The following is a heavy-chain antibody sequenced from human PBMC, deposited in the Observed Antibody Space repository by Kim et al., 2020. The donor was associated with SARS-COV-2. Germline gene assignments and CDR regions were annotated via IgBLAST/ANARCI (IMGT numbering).Heavy chain of an antibody. J-gene: IGHJ4*02. CDR3: AKDKGGGSSGYYDY. D-gene: IGHD3-22*01. V-gene: IGHV3-30*02. Sequence: ADTGKGRFTNSRDNSKNTLYLQMNNLRAEDTAVYYCAKDKGGGSSGYYDYWGQGTLVTVSS.